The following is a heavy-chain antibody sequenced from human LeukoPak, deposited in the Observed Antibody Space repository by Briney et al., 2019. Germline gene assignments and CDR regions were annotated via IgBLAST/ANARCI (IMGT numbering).Heavy chain of an antibody. D-gene: IGHD2-8*01. CDR3: ARETNGYEVGDY. CDR2: IKYDGSEK. V-gene: IGHV3-7*01. J-gene: IGHJ4*02. Sequence: PGGSLRLSCAVSGFTLSSFWMTWVRQAPGKGLEWVASIKYDGSEKKYVDSVEGRFTISRDNAKNSLYLQMNSLRAEDTAVYYCARETNGYEVGDYWGQGTLVTVSS. CDR1: GFTLSSFW.